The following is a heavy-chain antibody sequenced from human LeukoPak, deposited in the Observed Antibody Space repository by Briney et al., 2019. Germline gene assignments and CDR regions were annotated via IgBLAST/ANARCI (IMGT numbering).Heavy chain of an antibody. Sequence: ASVKVSCKASGYTFTGYYMHWVRQAPGQGLEWMGWINPNSGGTNYAQKFQGRVTMTRDTSISTAYMELSRLRSDDTAVYYCARVPVYCSSTSCYGVSNWFDPWGQGTLVTVSS. CDR2: INPNSGGT. CDR1: GYTFTGYY. V-gene: IGHV1-2*02. CDR3: ARVPVYCSSTSCYGVSNWFDP. J-gene: IGHJ5*02. D-gene: IGHD2-2*01.